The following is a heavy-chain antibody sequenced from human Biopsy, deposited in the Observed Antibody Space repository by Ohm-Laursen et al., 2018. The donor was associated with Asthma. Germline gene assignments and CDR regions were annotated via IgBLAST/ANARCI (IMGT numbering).Heavy chain of an antibody. J-gene: IGHJ6*02. CDR3: ARGPEWNGLDV. CDR1: GVSIRSYY. D-gene: IGHD3-3*01. Sequence: TLSLTCTVSGVSIRSYYWTWIRQPPGKGLEWIGNIHYSGSTYSNPSLKSRVTISIDSSKSQLSLKVRSVTAADTAVYYCARGPEWNGLDVWGQGTTVTVSS. CDR2: IHYSGST. V-gene: IGHV4-59*12.